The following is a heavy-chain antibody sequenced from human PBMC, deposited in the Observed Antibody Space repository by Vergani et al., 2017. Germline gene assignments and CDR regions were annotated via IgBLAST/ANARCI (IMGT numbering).Heavy chain of an antibody. V-gene: IGHV3-30*02. CDR2: IEYDGSNK. J-gene: IGHJ4*02. Sequence: QVQLVESGGGVVQPGGSLRLSCAASGFPFSSYAMHWVRQAPGKGLEWLAFIEYDGSNKYYADSVKGRFTISRDDSKNTLYLRLNSLRPEDTAVYYCASRWFSGSWSFGFWGQGTLVTVSS. CDR3: ASRWFSGSWSFGF. CDR1: GFPFSSYA. D-gene: IGHD6-25*01.